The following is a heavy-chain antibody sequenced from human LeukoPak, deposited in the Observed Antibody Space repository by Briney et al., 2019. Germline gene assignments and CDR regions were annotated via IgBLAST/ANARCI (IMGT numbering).Heavy chain of an antibody. CDR1: GFTFSSYA. V-gene: IGHV3-23*01. CDR3: AKAVLMITFGGVIAPLY. D-gene: IGHD3-16*02. J-gene: IGHJ4*02. Sequence: GGSLRLSCAASGFTFSSYAMSWVRQAPGKGLEWVSAISGSGGSTYYADSVKGRFTISRDNSKNTLYLQMNSLRAEDTAVYYCAKAVLMITFGGVIAPLYWGQGTLVTVSS. CDR2: ISGSGGST.